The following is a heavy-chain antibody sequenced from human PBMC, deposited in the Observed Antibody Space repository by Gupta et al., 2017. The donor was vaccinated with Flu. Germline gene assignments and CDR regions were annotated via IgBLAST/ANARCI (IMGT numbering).Heavy chain of an antibody. CDR1: GYTFTGYY. Sequence: QVQLVQSGAEVKKPGASVKVSCKASGYTFTGYYMHWVRQAPGQGLEWMGWINPNSGGTNYAQKFQGRVTMTRDTSISTAYMELSRLRSDDTAVYYCARDNTIFGVVIGNFDYWGQGTLVTVSS. J-gene: IGHJ4*02. V-gene: IGHV1-2*02. D-gene: IGHD3-3*01. CDR2: INPNSGGT. CDR3: ARDNTIFGVVIGNFDY.